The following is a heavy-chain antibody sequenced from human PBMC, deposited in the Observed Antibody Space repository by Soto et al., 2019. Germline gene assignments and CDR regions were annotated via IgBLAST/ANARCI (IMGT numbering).Heavy chain of an antibody. D-gene: IGHD6-13*01. J-gene: IGHJ6*02. Sequence: GASVKVSCKASGYTFTSYAMHWVRQAPGQRLEWMGWINAGNGNTKYSQKFQGRVTITRDTSASTAYMELSSLRSEDTAVYYCARGHSSSWDLEGYYGMDVWGQGTTVTVSS. V-gene: IGHV1-3*01. CDR1: GYTFTSYA. CDR2: INAGNGNT. CDR3: ARGHSSSWDLEGYYGMDV.